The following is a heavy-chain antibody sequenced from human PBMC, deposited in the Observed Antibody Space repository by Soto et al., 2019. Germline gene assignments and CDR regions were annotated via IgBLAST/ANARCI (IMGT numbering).Heavy chain of an antibody. CDR3: AKFPVYYSTYTSGSRYFDY. J-gene: IGHJ4*02. D-gene: IGHD3-10*01. V-gene: IGHV3-23*01. CDR2: ISGRGDST. CDR1: GFTFSSYA. Sequence: EVQLLESGGGFIQPGGSLRLSCAASGFTFSSYAMSWVRQAPGKGLEWVSSISGRGDSTDHADSVKGRFTISRDNSKNTLYLQMNSLKVEDTAVYYCAKFPVYYSTYTSGSRYFDYWGQGTLVTVSS.